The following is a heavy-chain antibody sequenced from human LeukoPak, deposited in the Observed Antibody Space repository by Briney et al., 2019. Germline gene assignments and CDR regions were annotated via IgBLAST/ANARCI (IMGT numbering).Heavy chain of an antibody. D-gene: IGHD3-16*01. CDR1: GFTFSSYS. J-gene: IGHJ4*02. Sequence: GGSLRLSCTASGFTFSSYSMNWVRQTPGKGLEWVSYISSSGSAIYYADSVKGRFTISRDNAKNSLYLQMNSLRAEDTAVYYCARDRLSTLYSYTYVDHWGQGTLVTVSS. CDR3: ARDRLSTLYSYTYVDH. V-gene: IGHV3-48*04. CDR2: ISSSGSAI.